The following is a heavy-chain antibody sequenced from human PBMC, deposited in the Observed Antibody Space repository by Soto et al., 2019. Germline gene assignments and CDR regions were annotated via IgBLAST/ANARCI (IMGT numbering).Heavy chain of an antibody. Sequence: QVQLVQSAAEVKKPGASVKVSCKASGYTFIRYGITWVRQAPGQGLEWMGWISPYNDYTIYAQKLQGRVTMTTDTYMQTNYMELRSLKSDDTSVYYCARGGYYDNTWGKLSHYGLDVWGQGTSGTVSS. CDR3: ARGGYYDNTWGKLSHYGLDV. V-gene: IGHV1-18*01. J-gene: IGHJ6*02. CDR2: ISPYNDYT. D-gene: IGHD3-16*01. CDR1: GYTFIRYG.